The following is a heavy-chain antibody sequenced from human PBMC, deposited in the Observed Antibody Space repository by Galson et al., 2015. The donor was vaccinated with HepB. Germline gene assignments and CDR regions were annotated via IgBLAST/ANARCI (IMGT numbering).Heavy chain of an antibody. D-gene: IGHD4-23*01. V-gene: IGHV3-66*01. CDR3: AREIVWGVVTQGYFDY. CDR1: GFTVSSNY. Sequence: SLRLSCAASGFTVSSNYMSWVRQAPGKGLEWVSVIYSGGSTYYADSVKGRFTISRDNSKNTLYLQMNSLRAEDTAVYYCAREIVWGVVTQGYFDYWGQGTLVTVSS. CDR2: IYSGGST. J-gene: IGHJ4*02.